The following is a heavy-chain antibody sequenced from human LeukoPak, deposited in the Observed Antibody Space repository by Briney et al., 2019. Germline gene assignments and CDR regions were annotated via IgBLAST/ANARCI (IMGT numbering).Heavy chain of an antibody. V-gene: IGHV4-34*01. CDR2: IYHSGST. Sequence: SETLSLTCAVYGGSFSGYYWSWIRQPPGKGLEWIGEIYHSGSTNYNPSLKSRVTISVDTSKNQFSLKLSSVTAADTAVYYCARGRLYYYDSSGYYDRRVCVFDYWGQGTLVTVSS. J-gene: IGHJ4*02. CDR3: ARGRLYYYDSSGYYDRRVCVFDY. D-gene: IGHD3-22*01. CDR1: GGSFSGYY.